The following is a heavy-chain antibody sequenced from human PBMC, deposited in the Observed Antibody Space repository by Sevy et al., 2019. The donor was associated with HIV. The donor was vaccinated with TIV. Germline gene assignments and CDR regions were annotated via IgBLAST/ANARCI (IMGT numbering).Heavy chain of an antibody. Sequence: ASVKVSCKVSGSTLTKLSMHWVRQAPGKGLEWMAPFDPEDGETNYAQQFQGRVTLNEETSTDKAYMELSSLRSEDTAVDYCATTKDYYDSSGYPVDDWSQGTLVTVSS. J-gene: IGHJ4*02. CDR2: FDPEDGET. CDR3: ATTKDYYDSSGYPVDD. V-gene: IGHV1-24*01. CDR1: GSTLTKLS. D-gene: IGHD3-22*01.